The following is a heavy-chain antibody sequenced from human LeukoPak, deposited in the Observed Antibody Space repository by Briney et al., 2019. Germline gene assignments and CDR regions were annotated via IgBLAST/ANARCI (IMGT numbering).Heavy chain of an antibody. V-gene: IGHV3-53*01. CDR2: IYSGGST. CDR3: AGGLEGYYYYYMDV. D-gene: IGHD3-22*01. Sequence: GGSLRLSCAASGFTVSSNYMSWVRQAPGKGLEWVSVIYSGGSTYYADSVKGRFTISRDSSKNTLYLQMNSLRVEDTAVYYCAGGLEGYYYYYMDVWGKGTTVTVSS. CDR1: GFTVSSNY. J-gene: IGHJ6*03.